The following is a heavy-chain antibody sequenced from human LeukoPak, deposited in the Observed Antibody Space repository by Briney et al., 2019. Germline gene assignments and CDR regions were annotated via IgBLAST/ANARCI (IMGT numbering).Heavy chain of an antibody. V-gene: IGHV1-8*01. J-gene: IGHJ1*01. CDR2: MNPNSGNT. D-gene: IGHD2-15*01. CDR1: GYTFTSYD. CDR3: ARVGEYCSGGSCYSVRYFQH. Sequence: ASVKVSCKASGYTFTSYDINWVRQATGQGLEWMGWMNPNSGNTGYAQKFQGRVTMARNTSISIAYMELSSLRSEDTAVYYCARVGEYCSGGSCYSVRYFQHWGQGTLVTVSS.